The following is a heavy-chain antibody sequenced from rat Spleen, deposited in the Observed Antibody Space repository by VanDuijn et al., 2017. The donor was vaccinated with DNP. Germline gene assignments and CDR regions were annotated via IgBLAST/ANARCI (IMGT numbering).Heavy chain of an antibody. CDR3: ARKEYWTRYYFDY. V-gene: IGHV5-22*01. CDR1: GFTFSDYY. CDR2: ISYEGSST. Sequence: EVQLVESGGGLVQPGKSLKLSCVASGFTFSDYYMAWVRQAPKKGLEWVASISYEGSSTYYRDSVKGRFTISRDNAKSTLYLQMDSLRSEDTATYYCARKEYWTRYYFDYWGQGVMVTVSS. J-gene: IGHJ2*01. D-gene: IGHD4-2*01.